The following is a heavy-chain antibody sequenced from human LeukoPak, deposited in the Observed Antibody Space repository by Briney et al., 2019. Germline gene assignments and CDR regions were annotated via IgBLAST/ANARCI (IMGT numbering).Heavy chain of an antibody. J-gene: IGHJ4*02. V-gene: IGHV3-66*01. CDR2: IYSGGSA. CDR3: ARSGPHDVQVRTRNYDY. D-gene: IGHD2-8*02. Sequence: GGSLRLSCAASGFTVSSNYMSWVRQAPGKGLEWVSVIYSGGSAYYADSVKGRFTISRDNSKNTLYLQMNSLRVEDTAVYYCARSGPHDVQVRTRNYDYWGQGILVIVSS. CDR1: GFTVSSNY.